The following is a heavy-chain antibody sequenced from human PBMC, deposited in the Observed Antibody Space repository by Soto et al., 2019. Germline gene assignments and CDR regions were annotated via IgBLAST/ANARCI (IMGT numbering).Heavy chain of an antibody. V-gene: IGHV1-46*01. Sequence: ASVKVSCKASGYTFTSYYMHWVRQAPGQGLEWMGIINPSGGSTSYAQKFQGRVTITRDTSASTAYMELSSLRSEDTAVYYCARGDARSAASDWGQGTLVTVSS. CDR2: INPSGGST. J-gene: IGHJ4*02. D-gene: IGHD1-26*01. CDR3: ARGDARSAASD. CDR1: GYTFTSYY.